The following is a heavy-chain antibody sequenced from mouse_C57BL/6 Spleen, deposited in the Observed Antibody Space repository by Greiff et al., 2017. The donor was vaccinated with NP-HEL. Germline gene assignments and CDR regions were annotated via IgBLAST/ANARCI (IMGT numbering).Heavy chain of an antibody. CDR3: ARGYYYGSSWYFDV. Sequence: VQVVESGAELVKPGASVKMSCKASGYTFTTYPIEWMKQNHGKSLEWIGNFHPYNDDTKYNEKFKGKATLTVEKSSSTVYLELSRLTSDDSAVYYCARGYYYGSSWYFDVWGTGTTVTVSS. D-gene: IGHD1-1*01. CDR2: FHPYNDDT. CDR1: GYTFTTYP. J-gene: IGHJ1*03. V-gene: IGHV1-47*01.